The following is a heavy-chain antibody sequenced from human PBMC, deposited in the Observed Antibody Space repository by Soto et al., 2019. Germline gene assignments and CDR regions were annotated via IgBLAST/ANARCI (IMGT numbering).Heavy chain of an antibody. CDR2: ISGSGGST. V-gene: IGHV3-23*01. Sequence: PGGSLRLSCAASGFTFSIYAMSWVRHAPGKGLEWVSAISGSGGSTYYADSVKGRFTISRDNSKNTLYLQMNSLRAEDTAVYYCAKDVGAYCGGDCYSGFDYWGQGTLVTVSS. CDR3: AKDVGAYCGGDCYSGFDY. J-gene: IGHJ4*02. CDR1: GFTFSIYA. D-gene: IGHD2-21*02.